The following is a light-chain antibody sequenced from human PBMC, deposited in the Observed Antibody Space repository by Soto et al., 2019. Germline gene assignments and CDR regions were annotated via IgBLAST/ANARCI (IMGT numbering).Light chain of an antibody. Sequence: HSALTQPASVSGSPGQSITISCTGTSSDVGGYNYVSWYQQHPGRAPKLMIYDVINRPSGVSNRFSGSKSGNTASLTISGLQAEDEADYYCSSYTSSSTLVFGGGTKLTVL. CDR1: SSDVGGYNY. J-gene: IGLJ2*01. V-gene: IGLV2-14*03. CDR2: DVI. CDR3: SSYTSSSTLV.